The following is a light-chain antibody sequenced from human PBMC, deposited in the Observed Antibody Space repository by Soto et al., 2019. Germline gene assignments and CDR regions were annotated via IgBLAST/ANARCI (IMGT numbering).Light chain of an antibody. Sequence: QSVLTQPPSASGTPGQSVTISCSGSSSNIGSNYVYWYQQLPGTAPKLLIYKNNQRPSGVPDRFSGSKSSTSASLAISGLRSEDEADYYCAAWDDSLSGRVFGGGTKLTVL. CDR1: SSNIGSNY. CDR2: KNN. V-gene: IGLV1-47*01. CDR3: AAWDDSLSGRV. J-gene: IGLJ3*02.